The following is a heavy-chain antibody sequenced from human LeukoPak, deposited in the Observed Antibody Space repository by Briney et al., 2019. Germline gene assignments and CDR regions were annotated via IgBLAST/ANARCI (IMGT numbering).Heavy chain of an antibody. J-gene: IGHJ4*02. Sequence: PSETLSLTCAVYGGSFSGYYWSWIRQPPGKGLEWIGEINHSGSTNYNPSLKSRVTISVDTSKSQFSLKLSSVTAADTAVYYCARRRSGWYYYFDYWGQGTLVTVSS. D-gene: IGHD6-19*01. CDR1: GGSFSGYY. CDR3: ARRRSGWYYYFDY. CDR2: INHSGST. V-gene: IGHV4-34*01.